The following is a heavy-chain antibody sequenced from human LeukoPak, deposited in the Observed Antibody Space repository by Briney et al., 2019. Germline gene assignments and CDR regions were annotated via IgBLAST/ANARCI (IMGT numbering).Heavy chain of an antibody. V-gene: IGHV3-23*01. CDR2: ISSGGGRT. CDR3: AKAGSGYNFGGFV. D-gene: IGHD5-18*01. J-gene: IGHJ4*02. CDR1: GFTFSSYD. Sequence: GGSLRLSCAASGFTFSSYDMSWVRQAPGKGLEWVSTISSGGGRTYYADSVKGRFTISRDNSKNTLSLQMNSLGAEDTAVYYCAKAGSGYNFGGFVWGQGTLVTVSS.